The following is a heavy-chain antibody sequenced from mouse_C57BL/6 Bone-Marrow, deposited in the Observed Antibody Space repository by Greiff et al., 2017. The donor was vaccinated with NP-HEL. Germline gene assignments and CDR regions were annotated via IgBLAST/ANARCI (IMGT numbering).Heavy chain of an antibody. Sequence: VQLQQSGPELVKPGASVKISCKASGYSFTDYNMNWVKQSNGKRLEWIGVINPNYGTTSYNQKFKGKATVTVDQSSSTAYMQLNSLTSEDSSVYYCARRDYYGSSYYYAMDYWGQGTSVTVSS. CDR3: ARRDYYGSSYYYAMDY. CDR1: GYSFTDYN. V-gene: IGHV1-39*01. J-gene: IGHJ4*01. D-gene: IGHD1-1*01. CDR2: INPNYGTT.